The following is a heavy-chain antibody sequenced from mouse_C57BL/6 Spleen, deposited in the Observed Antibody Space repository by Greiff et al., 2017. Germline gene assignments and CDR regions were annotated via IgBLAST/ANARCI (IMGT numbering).Heavy chain of an antibody. Sequence: VQLQQSGAELVRPGASVTLSCKASGYTFTDYEMHWVKQTPVHGLEWIGAIDPETGGTAYNQKFKGKAILTADKPSSTAYMELRSLTSEDSSVYYCTRHYYGSSYEAMDYWGQGTSVTVSS. CDR2: IDPETGGT. D-gene: IGHD1-1*01. J-gene: IGHJ4*01. CDR1: GYTFTDYE. CDR3: TRHYYGSSYEAMDY. V-gene: IGHV1-15*01.